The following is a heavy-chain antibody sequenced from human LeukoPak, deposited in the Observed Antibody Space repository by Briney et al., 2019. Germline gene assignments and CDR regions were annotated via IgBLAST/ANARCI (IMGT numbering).Heavy chain of an antibody. J-gene: IGHJ1*01. V-gene: IGHV4-34*01. CDR3: ARSSGWYSEYFQH. D-gene: IGHD6-19*01. CDR1: GVSFSGYY. Sequence: SETLSLTCAVYGVSFSGYYWSWLRQPPGKGLEWIGEINHSGSTNYNPSLKSRVTISVDTSKNQFSLQLISVTAADTAVYYCARSSGWYSEYFQHWGQGGLVTVSS. CDR2: INHSGST.